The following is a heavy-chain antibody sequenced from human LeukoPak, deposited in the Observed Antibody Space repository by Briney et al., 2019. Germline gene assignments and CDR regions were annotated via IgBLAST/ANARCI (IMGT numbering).Heavy chain of an antibody. CDR3: ARVGYYDSSGYLYYFDY. V-gene: IGHV4-39*07. D-gene: IGHD3-22*01. Sequence: TSETLSLTCTVSGGSISSSSYYWGWIRQPPGKGLEWIGSIYYSGSTYYNPSLKSRVTISVDTSKNQFSLKLSSVTAADTAVYYCARVGYYDSSGYLYYFDYWGQGTLVTVSS. CDR2: IYYSGST. CDR1: GGSISSSSYY. J-gene: IGHJ4*02.